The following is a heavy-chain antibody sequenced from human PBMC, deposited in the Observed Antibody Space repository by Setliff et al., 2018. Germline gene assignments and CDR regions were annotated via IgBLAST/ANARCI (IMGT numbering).Heavy chain of an antibody. V-gene: IGHV4-34*01. CDR2: IDHRGNT. CDR3: ARGVVATQYHHYYYIDL. Sequence: SETLSLTCDVSGGSFTGYLWTWVRQPPGRGLEWIGGIDHRGNTNYNLSLTSRVTISVDSSRRQFSLKLNSVTAADAAMYFCARGVVATQYHHYYYIDLWDKGTTVTVSS. CDR1: GGSFTGYL. D-gene: IGHD2-21*01. J-gene: IGHJ6*03.